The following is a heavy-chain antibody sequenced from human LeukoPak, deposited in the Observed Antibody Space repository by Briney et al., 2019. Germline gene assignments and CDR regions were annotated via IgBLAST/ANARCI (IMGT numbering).Heavy chain of an antibody. D-gene: IGHD3-22*01. CDR3: ARGDYYDSSGYLDNAFDI. V-gene: IGHV4-59*01. CDR2: IYYSGST. Sequence: SETLSLTCTVSGGSISSYYWSWIRQPPGKGLEWVGYIYYSGSTNYNPSLKSRVTISVDTPKNQFSLKLSSVTAANMAVYYCARGDYYDSSGYLDNAFDIWGQGTMVTVSS. CDR1: GGSISSYY. J-gene: IGHJ3*02.